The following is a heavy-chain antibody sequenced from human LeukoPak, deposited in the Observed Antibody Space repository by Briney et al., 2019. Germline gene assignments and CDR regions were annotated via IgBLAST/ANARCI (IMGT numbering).Heavy chain of an antibody. J-gene: IGHJ4*02. CDR1: GFPLSSYW. D-gene: IGHD5-24*01. CDR2: IKQDGSKK. V-gene: IGHV3-7*04. CDR3: TRVGYIGEGIDY. Sequence: GGSLRLFCVASGFPLSSYWMTLVRPASGKGLEWVANIKQDGSKKSYVDSVKGRFTISRDNAKNSLYLQMNSLRAEDTAIYYCTRVGYIGEGIDYWGQGTLVTVSS.